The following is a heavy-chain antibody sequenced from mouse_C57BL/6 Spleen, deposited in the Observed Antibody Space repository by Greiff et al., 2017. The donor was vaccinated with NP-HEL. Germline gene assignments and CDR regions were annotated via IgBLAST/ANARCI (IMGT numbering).Heavy chain of an antibody. CDR1: GYTFTSYG. D-gene: IGHD1-1*01. CDR3: ARSSPITTVVEDYAMDY. Sequence: QVQLQQSGAELARPGASVKLSCKASGYTFTSYGISWVKQRTGQGLEWIGEIYPRSGNTYYNEKFKGKATLTADKSSSTAYMELRSLTSEDSAVYFCARSSPITTVVEDYAMDYWGQGTSVTVSS. CDR2: IYPRSGNT. V-gene: IGHV1-81*01. J-gene: IGHJ4*01.